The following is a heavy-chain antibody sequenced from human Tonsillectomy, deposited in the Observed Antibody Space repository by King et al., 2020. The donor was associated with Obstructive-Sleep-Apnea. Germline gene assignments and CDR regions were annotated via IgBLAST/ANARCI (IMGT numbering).Heavy chain of an antibody. J-gene: IGHJ5*02. CDR2: IYYSGST. D-gene: IGHD6-19*01. CDR1: GGSISSGGYS. V-gene: IGHV4-30-4*07. Sequence: QLQESGPGLVKPSQTLSLTCAVSGGSISSGGYSWSWIRQPPGKGLEWIGYIYYSGSTYYNPSLKSRVTISVDTSKNQFSLKLSSVTAAAPAVYYCARDDIAVAGPTGWFDPWGQGTLVTVSS. CDR3: ARDDIAVAGPTGWFDP.